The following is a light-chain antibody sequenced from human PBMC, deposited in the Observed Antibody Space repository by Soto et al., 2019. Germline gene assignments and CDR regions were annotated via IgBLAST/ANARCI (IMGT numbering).Light chain of an antibody. CDR3: QEYDNRPPWT. V-gene: IGKV3-15*01. J-gene: IGKJ1*01. CDR2: SAS. CDR1: QSVSNY. Sequence: EIVMTQSPATLSVSPGERATLSYRASQSVSNYLAWYQQKPGQPPRLLIYSASIRATGIPARFSGSGSGTEFTLTISSLQSEDFAVYYCQEYDNRPPWTFGQGTRVEIK.